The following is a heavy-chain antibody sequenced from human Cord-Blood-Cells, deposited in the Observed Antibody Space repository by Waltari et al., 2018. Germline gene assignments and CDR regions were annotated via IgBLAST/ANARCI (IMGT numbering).Heavy chain of an antibody. CDR3: AREEGIVLVVYAFDY. Sequence: QVQLVPSGAEVKKPGASVKVSCKAFGYTFTGYYMHWVLPAPGQGLEWMGRINPNSGGTNYAQKFQGRVTMTRDTSISTAYMELSRLRSDDTAVYYCAREEGIVLVVYAFDYWGQGTLVTVSS. CDR1: GYTFTGYY. V-gene: IGHV1-2*06. CDR2: INPNSGGT. D-gene: IGHD2-8*02. J-gene: IGHJ4*02.